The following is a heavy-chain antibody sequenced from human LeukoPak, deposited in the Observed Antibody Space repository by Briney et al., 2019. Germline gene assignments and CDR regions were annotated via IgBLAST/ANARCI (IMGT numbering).Heavy chain of an antibody. V-gene: IGHV3-64*01. J-gene: IGHJ6*03. CDR3: ARGPYRDYMDV. CDR2: ISSNGGST. CDR1: GFTFSSYA. D-gene: IGHD1-26*01. Sequence: GGSLRLSCAASGFTFSSYAMHWVRRAPGKGLEYVSAISSNGGSTYYANSVKGRFTISRDNSKNTLYLQMGSLRAEDMAVYYCARGPYRDYMDVWGRGTTVTISS.